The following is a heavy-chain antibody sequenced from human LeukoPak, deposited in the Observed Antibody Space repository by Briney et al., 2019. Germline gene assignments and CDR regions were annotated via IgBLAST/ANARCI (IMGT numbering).Heavy chain of an antibody. V-gene: IGHV4-59*12. CDR2: IYYSGST. J-gene: IGHJ6*03. D-gene: IGHD3-10*01. Sequence: SETLSLTCTVSGGSISSYYWSWIRQPPGKGLEWIGYIYYSGSTNYNPSLKSRVTISVDTSKNQFSLKLSSVTAADTAVYYCARRITMVRGAPRSRLYYYYYMDVWGKGTTVTISS. CDR3: ARRITMVRGAPRSRLYYYYYMDV. CDR1: GGSISSYY.